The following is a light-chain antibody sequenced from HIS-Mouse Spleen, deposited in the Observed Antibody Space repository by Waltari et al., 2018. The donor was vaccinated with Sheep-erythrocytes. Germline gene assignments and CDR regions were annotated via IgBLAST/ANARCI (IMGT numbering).Light chain of an antibody. CDR3: SSYAGSNNWV. CDR2: EVS. Sequence: QSALTQHPSASGSPGQSVTISCTGTSSDVGGYNYVSWYQQHPGKAPKLMIYEVSKRPSGVPDRFSGSKSGNTASLTVSGLQAEDEADYYCSSYAGSNNWVFGGGTKLTDL. J-gene: IGLJ3*02. CDR1: SSDVGGYNY. V-gene: IGLV2-8*01.